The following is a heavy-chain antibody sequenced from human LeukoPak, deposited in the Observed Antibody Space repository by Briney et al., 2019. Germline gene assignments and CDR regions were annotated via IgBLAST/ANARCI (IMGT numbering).Heavy chain of an antibody. CDR1: GFTVSSNS. J-gene: IGHJ4*02. Sequence: GGSLRLSCTVSGFTVSSNSWSWVRQAPGKGLEWVSFIYSGGNTHYSDSVTGRFTISRDNSKNTLYLQMNSLRAEDTAIYYCARRAGEYSHPYNYWGQGTLVTVSS. CDR2: IYSGGNT. D-gene: IGHD2-15*01. CDR3: ARRAGEYSHPYNY. V-gene: IGHV3-53*01.